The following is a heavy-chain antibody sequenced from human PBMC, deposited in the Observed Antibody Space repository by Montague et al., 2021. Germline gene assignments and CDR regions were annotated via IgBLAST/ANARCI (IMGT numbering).Heavy chain of an antibody. V-gene: IGHV4-59*01. J-gene: IGHJ6*02. CDR3: EVTNPYHYYGMDV. CDR2: IYYSRRT. Sequence: SETLSLTCSVSGASISDYYWSWIRQPPGKGLEWIGYIYYSRRTNYNPSLKGRVTISVDTSKNQFSLKLSSVTAADTAFYYCEVTNPYHYYGMDVWGQGTTVTVSS. CDR1: GASISDYY. D-gene: IGHD2-21*02.